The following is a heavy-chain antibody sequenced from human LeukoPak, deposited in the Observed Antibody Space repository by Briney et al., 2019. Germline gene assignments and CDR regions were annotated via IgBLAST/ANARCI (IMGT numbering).Heavy chain of an antibody. CDR1: GFSFGNYA. D-gene: IGHD2-21*01. Sequence: GGSLRLSCVASGFSFGNYAMSWVRQAPGKGLQWVSQISGTGGATWYAGFARDRFTISRDNSKKALYLQMSGLRVEDTAMYYCVKDPRDTYGTNWFVSWGQGTLLIVSS. V-gene: IGHV3-23*01. J-gene: IGHJ5*01. CDR3: VKDPRDTYGTNWFVS. CDR2: ISGTGGAT.